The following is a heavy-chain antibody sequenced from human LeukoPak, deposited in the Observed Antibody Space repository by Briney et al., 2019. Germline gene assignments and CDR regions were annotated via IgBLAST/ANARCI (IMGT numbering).Heavy chain of an antibody. D-gene: IGHD3-16*02. CDR3: ARLVMVVPYGYYYGMDV. CDR2: IFASGST. V-gene: IGHV4-4*07. Sequence: KSSETLSPTCTASGGSIDTYNWSWIRQPAGKGLEWIGRIFASGSTSYNPSLKSRATVSVDTSKNQFSLKLSSVTAADTAVYYCARLVMVVPYGYYYGMDVWGQGTTVTVSS. J-gene: IGHJ6*02. CDR1: GGSIDTYN.